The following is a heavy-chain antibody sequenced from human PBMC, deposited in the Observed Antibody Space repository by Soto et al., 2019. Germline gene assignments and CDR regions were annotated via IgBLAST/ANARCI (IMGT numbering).Heavy chain of an antibody. D-gene: IGHD3-10*01. J-gene: IGHJ6*02. CDR3: ARDFGVWFGELLSVSRYYGMDV. Sequence: QVQLVESGGGVVQPGKSLRLSCAASGLTFSSYAMHWVRQAPGKGLECVAVISYDGSNKYYADSVKGRFTISRDNSKNTLYLQMNSLRAEDTALYYCARDFGVWFGELLSVSRYYGMDVWGQGTTVTVSS. V-gene: IGHV3-30-3*01. CDR1: GLTFSSYA. CDR2: ISYDGSNK.